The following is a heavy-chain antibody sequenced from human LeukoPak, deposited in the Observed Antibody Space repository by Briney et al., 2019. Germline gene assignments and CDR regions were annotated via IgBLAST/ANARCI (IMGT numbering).Heavy chain of an antibody. CDR3: AREGREFGPHKLAGFDY. Sequence: GASVKGSCQASGYTFTGHYIHWVRQAPGQGLEWMGWINPNSGGTNYAQKFQGRVTLTRDTSITTAYMELSRLRYDDTAVYYCAREGREFGPHKLAGFDYWGQGTLVTVSS. CDR1: GYTFTGHY. D-gene: IGHD3-16*01. V-gene: IGHV1-2*02. J-gene: IGHJ4*02. CDR2: INPNSGGT.